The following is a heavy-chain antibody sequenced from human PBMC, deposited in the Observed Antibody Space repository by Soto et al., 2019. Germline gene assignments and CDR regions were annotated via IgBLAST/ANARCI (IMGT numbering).Heavy chain of an antibody. CDR3: ATSREPHLQTLGMDV. D-gene: IGHD1-1*01. CDR2: ISAYNGKT. J-gene: IGHJ6*02. CDR1: GYTFTRYG. V-gene: IGHV1-18*01. Sequence: QVQLVQSGAEVKKPGASVKVSCTASGYTFTRYGISWVRQAPGQGLEGMGWISAYNGKTNYAQKLQGRVTITTDTSTSTAYMELRSRRSEDTAVYYWATSREPHLQTLGMDVWVQWTTVTVSS.